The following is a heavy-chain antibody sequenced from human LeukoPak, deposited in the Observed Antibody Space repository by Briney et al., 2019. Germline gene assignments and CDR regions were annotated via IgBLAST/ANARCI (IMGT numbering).Heavy chain of an antibody. CDR3: AKDRASSSLYCFDY. CDR1: GFTFSSYA. V-gene: IGHV3-23*01. J-gene: IGHJ4*02. D-gene: IGHD6-13*01. CDR2: ISGSDGST. Sequence: GGSLRLSCAASGFTFSSYAMNWVRQAPGKGLEWVSAISGSDGSTYYADSVKGRFTISRDNSKNTLYLQMNSLRAEDTAVYYCAKDRASSSLYCFDYWGQGTLVTVSS.